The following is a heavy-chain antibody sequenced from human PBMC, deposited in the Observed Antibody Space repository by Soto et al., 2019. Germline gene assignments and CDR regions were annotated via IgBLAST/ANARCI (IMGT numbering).Heavy chain of an antibody. CDR1: GFTFHGST. Sequence: PGESLKISCVGSGFTFHGSTMHWVRQASGKGLEWIGLISIKPNNFATVYAASVTGRFTISRDTSKNMLYLHMNSLRAEDTAIYYCARYTAVADPYYFDYWGQGTLVTVSS. CDR3: ARYTAVADPYYFDY. J-gene: IGHJ4*02. V-gene: IGHV3-73*01. D-gene: IGHD6-19*01. CDR2: ISIKPNNFAT.